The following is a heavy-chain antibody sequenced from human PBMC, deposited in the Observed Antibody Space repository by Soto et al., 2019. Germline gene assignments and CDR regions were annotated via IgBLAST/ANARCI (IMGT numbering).Heavy chain of an antibody. CDR2: FYYSGST. D-gene: IGHD2-15*01. Sequence: QVRLQESGPGLVKPSQPLSLTCTVSGASIINNHYYWNFIRQPPGKGLGWIGYFYYSGSTFYNSSQGSGLTISIDTSNNLFSLELSSVTAAAAAVYFCAGASIVGGPGLFDVWGRGTLVTVSS. V-gene: IGHV4-30-4*08. J-gene: IGHJ2*01. CDR3: AGASIVGGPGLFDV. CDR1: GASIINNHYY.